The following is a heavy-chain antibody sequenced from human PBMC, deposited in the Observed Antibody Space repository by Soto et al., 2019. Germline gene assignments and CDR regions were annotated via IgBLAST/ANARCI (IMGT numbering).Heavy chain of an antibody. J-gene: IGHJ5*02. CDR2: ISYDGSNK. D-gene: IGHD6-19*01. CDR3: ARASGDSSGWYNH. V-gene: IGHV3-30-3*01. Sequence: QVQLVESGGGVVQPGRFLRLSCGASGFTFSSYAMHWVRQAPGKGLEWVAVISYDGSNKYYADSVKGRFTISRDNSKNTLYLQMNSLRAEDTAVYYCARASGDSSGWYNHWGQGTLVTVSS. CDR1: GFTFSSYA.